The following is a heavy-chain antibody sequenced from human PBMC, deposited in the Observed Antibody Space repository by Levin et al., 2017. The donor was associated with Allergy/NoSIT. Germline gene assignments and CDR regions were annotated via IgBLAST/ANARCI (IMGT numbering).Heavy chain of an antibody. Sequence: LSLTCAASGFTFRSSGMHCVRQAPGKGLEWVAVISYDGSNKYYADSVKGRFTISRDNSKNTLYLQMNSLRAEDTAVYYCAKLYTYYDFWSGYAPYYDYDGMDVWGQGTTVTVSS. V-gene: IGHV3-30*18. J-gene: IGHJ6*02. CDR3: AKLYTYYDFWSGYAPYYDYDGMDV. CDR1: GFTFRSSG. CDR2: ISYDGSNK. D-gene: IGHD3-3*01.